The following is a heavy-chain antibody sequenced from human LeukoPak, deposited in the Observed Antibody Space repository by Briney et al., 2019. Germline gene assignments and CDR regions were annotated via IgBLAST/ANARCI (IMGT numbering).Heavy chain of an antibody. V-gene: IGHV1-18*01. Sequence: GASVKVSCKASGYTFTSYGISWVRQAPGQGLEWMGWISAYNGNTNHAQKLQGRVTMTTDTSTSTAYMELRSLRSDDTAVYYCARDSAYSGSYYRAFDIWGQGTMVTVSS. J-gene: IGHJ3*02. CDR2: ISAYNGNT. CDR3: ARDSAYSGSYYRAFDI. D-gene: IGHD1-26*01. CDR1: GYTFTSYG.